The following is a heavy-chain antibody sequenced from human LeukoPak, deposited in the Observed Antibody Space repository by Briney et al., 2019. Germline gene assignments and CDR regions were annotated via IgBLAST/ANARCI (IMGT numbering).Heavy chain of an antibody. D-gene: IGHD1-1*01. Sequence: GGSLRLSCAASGFTFSCYWMSWVRQAPGKGLEWVANINQEGSDKYYVDSVKGRFTISRDNAKNSLYLQMNSLRAEDTAVYYCVIDPTSRNDGHFDYWGQGTVVTVSS. CDR2: INQEGSDK. J-gene: IGHJ4*02. CDR3: VIDPTSRNDGHFDY. V-gene: IGHV3-7*01. CDR1: GFTFSCYW.